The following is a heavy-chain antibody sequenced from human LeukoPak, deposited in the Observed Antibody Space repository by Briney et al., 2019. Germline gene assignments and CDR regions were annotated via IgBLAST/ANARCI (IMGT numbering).Heavy chain of an antibody. J-gene: IGHJ4*02. V-gene: IGHV3-21*04. CDR3: ARDVYYDSSGYYPYYFDY. CDR2: ISSSSSYI. Sequence: GGSLRLSCAASGFTFSSYSMNWVRQAPGKGLEWVSSISSSSSYIYYADSVKGRFTISRDNAKNSLYLQMNSLRAEDTALYYCARDVYYDSSGYYPYYFDYWGREPWSPSPQ. CDR1: GFTFSSYS. D-gene: IGHD3-22*01.